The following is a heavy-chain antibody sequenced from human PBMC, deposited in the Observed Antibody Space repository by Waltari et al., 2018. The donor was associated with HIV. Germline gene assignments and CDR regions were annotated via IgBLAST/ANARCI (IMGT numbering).Heavy chain of an antibody. CDR2: INPNSGGT. D-gene: IGHD4-4*01. Sequence: QVQLVQSGAEVKKPGASVKVSCKASGYTFTGFYMHWVRPAPGQGREWMGRINPNSGGTNYAQQFQGRVTMTRDTSISTAYMELSRLRSDDTAVYYCAREGARMTTMIYYYYGMDVWGQGTTVTVSS. V-gene: IGHV1-2*06. J-gene: IGHJ6*02. CDR1: GYTFTGFY. CDR3: AREGARMTTMIYYYYGMDV.